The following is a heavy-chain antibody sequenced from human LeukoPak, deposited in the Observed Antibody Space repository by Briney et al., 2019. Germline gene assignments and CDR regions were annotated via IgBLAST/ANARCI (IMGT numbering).Heavy chain of an antibody. CDR1: GFTFRSYA. CDR2: ISGSGGST. D-gene: IGHD3-9*01. J-gene: IGHJ5*02. Sequence: GGSLRLFCAASGFTFRSYAMSWVSQAPGKGLEWVTAISGSGGSTYYADSVKGRFTISRDNCKNALYLQMNSLRAEDTAVYYCAKYQGKLLTGYSNWFDPWGQGTLVTVSS. V-gene: IGHV3-23*01. CDR3: AKYQGKLLTGYSNWFDP.